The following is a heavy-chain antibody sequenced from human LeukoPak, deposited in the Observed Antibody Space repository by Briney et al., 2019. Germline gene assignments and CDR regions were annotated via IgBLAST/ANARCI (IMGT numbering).Heavy chain of an antibody. CDR3: ARGRLDKSSSRPGLYYFDY. Sequence: SETLSLTCTVSGGSISSYYWSWIRQPAGKGLEWIGRIYTSGSTNYNPSLKSRVTMSVDTSKNQFSLKLSSVTAADTAVYYCARGRLDKSSSRPGLYYFDYWGQGTLVTVSS. J-gene: IGHJ4*02. CDR1: GGSISSYY. CDR2: IYTSGST. V-gene: IGHV4-4*07. D-gene: IGHD6-6*01.